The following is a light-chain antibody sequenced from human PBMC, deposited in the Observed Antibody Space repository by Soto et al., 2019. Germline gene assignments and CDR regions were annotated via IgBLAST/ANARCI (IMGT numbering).Light chain of an antibody. CDR2: DAS. V-gene: IGKV1-33*01. J-gene: IGKJ4*01. CDR3: QQYDNLPT. CDR1: KDISNY. Sequence: DIQMTQSPSSLSASVGDRVTITCQATKDISNYLNWYQQKPGKAPKLLIHDASILQSGVPSRFSGSGSGTHFTFTISSLQPEDLATYYCQQYDNLPTFGGGTKVEI.